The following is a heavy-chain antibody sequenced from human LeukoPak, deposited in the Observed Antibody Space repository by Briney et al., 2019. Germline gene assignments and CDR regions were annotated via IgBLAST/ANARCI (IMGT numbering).Heavy chain of an antibody. V-gene: IGHV3-7*01. Sequence: AESLRPSCVPLEFEPTYFWMTWVRQAPGKGLQWVANIKPDGSETYYVDSLKGRFTVSRDNAKDSVYLQMNTLRAEDTAVYYCARRAPGYCITTSCPDTYYYCYYMDVWGKGTTVTVSS. D-gene: IGHD2-2*01. J-gene: IGHJ6*03. CDR2: IKPDGSET. CDR3: ARRAPGYCITTSCPDTYYYCYYMDV. CDR1: EFEPTYFW.